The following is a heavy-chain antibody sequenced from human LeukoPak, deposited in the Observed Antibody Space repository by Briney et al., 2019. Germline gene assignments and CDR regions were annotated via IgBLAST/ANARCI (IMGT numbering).Heavy chain of an antibody. V-gene: IGHV3-21*01. Sequence: PGGSLRLSCAASGFTFSSYSMNWVRQAPGKGLEWVSSISSSSRYIYYGDSVKGRFFISRYNDKNSLYLQMDSLRAEDTAVYYCARERYSHLEVAASADHWGQGTLVTVSS. CDR1: GFTFSSYS. J-gene: IGHJ5*02. D-gene: IGHD6-19*01. CDR2: ISSSSRYI. CDR3: ARERYSHLEVAASADH.